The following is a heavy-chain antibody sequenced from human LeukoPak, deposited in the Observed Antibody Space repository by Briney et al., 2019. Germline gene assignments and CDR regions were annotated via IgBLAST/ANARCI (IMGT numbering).Heavy chain of an antibody. CDR1: GYTFTGYY. J-gene: IGHJ3*02. CDR2: INPNSGGT. V-gene: IGHV1-2*02. Sequence: ASVKVSCKASGYTFTGYYMHWVRQAPGQGLEWMGWINPNSGGTNYAQKFQGRVTMTRDTSISTAYMELSRLRPDDTAVYYCARDRHSSSHAFDIWGQGTMVTVSS. CDR3: ARDRHSSSHAFDI. D-gene: IGHD6-13*01.